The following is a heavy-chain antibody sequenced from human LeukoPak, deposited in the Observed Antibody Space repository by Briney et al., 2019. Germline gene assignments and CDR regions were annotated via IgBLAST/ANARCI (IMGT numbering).Heavy chain of an antibody. D-gene: IGHD6-19*01. Sequence: PGGSLRLSCAASGFTFDYYSIHWVRQAPGKGLEWVSLIQGDGRATFYADSVRGRFTISRDNSKNTLSLQMNGLRAEDTAVYYCARGAVAGTWPGSSDIWGQGTMVTVSS. CDR2: IQGDGRAT. J-gene: IGHJ3*02. V-gene: IGHV3-43*01. CDR1: GFTFDYYS. CDR3: ARGAVAGTWPGSSDI.